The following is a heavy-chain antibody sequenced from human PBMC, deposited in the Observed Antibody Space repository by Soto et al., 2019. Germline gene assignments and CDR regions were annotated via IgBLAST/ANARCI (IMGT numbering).Heavy chain of an antibody. CDR2: ISPYNGNK. D-gene: IGHD3-16*01. Sequence: QVQLVQSGAEVKKPGASVKVSCKASGYTFTSYGISWVRQAPGQGLEWMGWISPYNGNKNYAQKLQGRVTMTTDTSTRTAYMELRSLRSDDKAVYYCARGIGGYFGVDYYYGMDVWGQGTTVTVSS. CDR1: GYTFTSYG. J-gene: IGHJ6*02. CDR3: ARGIGGYFGVDYYYGMDV. V-gene: IGHV1-18*01.